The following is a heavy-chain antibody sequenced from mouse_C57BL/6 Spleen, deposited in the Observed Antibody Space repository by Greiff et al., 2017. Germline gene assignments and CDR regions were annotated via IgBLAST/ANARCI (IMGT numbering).Heavy chain of an antibody. Sequence: QVQLQQPGAELVRPGSSVKLSCKASGYTFTSYWMHWVKQRPIQGLEWIGNIDPSDSETHYNQKFKDKATLTVDKSSSTAYMQLSSLTSEDSAVYYCARSRYDGSLRVFDYWGQGTTLTVSS. V-gene: IGHV1-52*01. J-gene: IGHJ2*01. CDR2: IDPSDSET. D-gene: IGHD2-3*01. CDR3: ARSRYDGSLRVFDY. CDR1: GYTFTSYW.